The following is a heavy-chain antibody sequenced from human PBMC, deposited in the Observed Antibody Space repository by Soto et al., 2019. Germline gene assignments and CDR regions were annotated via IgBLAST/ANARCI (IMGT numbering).Heavy chain of an antibody. V-gene: IGHV4-39*01. CDR1: GGSLSSSSYY. Sequence: SDTLSLTCTVSGGSLSSSSYYWGWIRQPPGKGLEWIGSIYYSGSTYYNPSLKSRVTISVDTSKNQFSLKLSSVTAADTAVYYCARQHYDFWSGYSYGMDVWGQGTTVTVSS. D-gene: IGHD3-3*01. CDR3: ARQHYDFWSGYSYGMDV. J-gene: IGHJ6*02. CDR2: IYYSGST.